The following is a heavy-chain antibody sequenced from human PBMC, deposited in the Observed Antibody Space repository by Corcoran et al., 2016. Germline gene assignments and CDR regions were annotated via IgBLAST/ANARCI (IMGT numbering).Heavy chain of an antibody. J-gene: IGHJ6*02. Sequence: QVQLVESGGGVVQPGRSLRLSCAASGFTFSSYGMHWVRQAPGKGLEWVAVISYDGSNKYYADSVKGRFTISRDNSKNTLYLQMNSLRAEDTAVYYCAKDRLGADYDFWSGPYYYYGMDVWGQGTTVTVSS. CDR3: AKDRLGADYDFWSGPYYYYGMDV. V-gene: IGHV3-30*18. CDR1: GFTFSSYG. D-gene: IGHD3-3*01. CDR2: ISYDGSNK.